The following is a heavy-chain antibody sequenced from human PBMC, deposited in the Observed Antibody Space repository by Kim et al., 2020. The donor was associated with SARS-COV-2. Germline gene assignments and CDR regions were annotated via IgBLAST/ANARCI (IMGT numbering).Heavy chain of an antibody. V-gene: IGHV4-34*01. D-gene: IGHD3-10*01. CDR2: INHSGST. CDR1: GGSFSGYY. Sequence: SETLSLTCAVYGGSFSGYYWSWIRQPPGKGLEWIGEINHSGSTNYNPSLKSRVTISVDTSKNQFSLKLSSVTAADTAVYYCARVPITMVRGLEPRYPKTSNWFDPWGQGTLVTVSS. J-gene: IGHJ5*02. CDR3: ARVPITMVRGLEPRYPKTSNWFDP.